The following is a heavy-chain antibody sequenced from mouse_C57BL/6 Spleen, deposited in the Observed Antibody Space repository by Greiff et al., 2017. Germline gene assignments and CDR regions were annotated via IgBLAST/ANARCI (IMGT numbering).Heavy chain of an antibody. CDR3: ARGSTVVADYAMDC. Sequence: VQLQQPGAELVKPGASVKLSCKASGYTFTSYWMHWVKQRPGQGLEWIGRIHPSDGDTNYNQKFKGKATLTVDKSSSTAYMQLSSLTSEDSAVYYCARGSTVVADYAMDCWGQGTSVTVSS. D-gene: IGHD1-1*01. CDR2: IHPSDGDT. CDR1: GYTFTSYW. V-gene: IGHV1-74*01. J-gene: IGHJ4*01.